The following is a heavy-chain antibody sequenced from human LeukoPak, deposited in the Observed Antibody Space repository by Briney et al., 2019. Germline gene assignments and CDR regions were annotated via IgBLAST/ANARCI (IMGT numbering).Heavy chain of an antibody. CDR3: ARSPPGAGGGPHFDY. V-gene: IGHV3-48*01. J-gene: IGHJ4*02. Sequence: PGGSLRLSCAASGFTFSSYSMNWVRQAPGKGLEWVSYISSSSSTIYYADSVKGRFTISRDNAKNSLYLQMNSLRAEDTAVYYCARSPPGAGGGPHFDYWGQGTLVTVSS. D-gene: IGHD1-26*01. CDR2: ISSSSSTI. CDR1: GFTFSSYS.